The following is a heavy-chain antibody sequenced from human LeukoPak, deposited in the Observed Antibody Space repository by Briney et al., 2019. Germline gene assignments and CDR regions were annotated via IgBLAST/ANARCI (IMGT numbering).Heavy chain of an antibody. V-gene: IGHV4-39*07. Sequence: SETLSLTCTVSGGSISSSSYYWGWIRQPPGKGLEWIGSIYYSGSTYYNPSLKSRVTISVDTSKNQFSLKLSSVTAADTAVYYCARDAGGVPAAIDAFDIWGQGTMVTVSS. CDR3: ARDAGGVPAAIDAFDI. CDR2: IYYSGST. J-gene: IGHJ3*02. CDR1: GGSISSSSYY. D-gene: IGHD2-2*01.